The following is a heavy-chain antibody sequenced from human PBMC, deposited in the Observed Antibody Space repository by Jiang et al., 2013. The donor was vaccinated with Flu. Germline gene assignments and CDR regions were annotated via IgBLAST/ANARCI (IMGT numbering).Heavy chain of an antibody. V-gene: IGHV3-23*01. CDR3: AKDKSSGMDV. CDR1: GFTLSNYA. J-gene: IGHJ6*02. Sequence: GLVQPGGSLRLSCAASGFTLSNYAMSWVRQTPGKGLEWVSALSGSRDRTHYADSVKGRFTISRDNIKNIPYLQMNSLRAEDTALYYCAKDKSSGMDVWGQGTTVTVSS. CDR2: LSGSRDRT. D-gene: IGHD6-13*01.